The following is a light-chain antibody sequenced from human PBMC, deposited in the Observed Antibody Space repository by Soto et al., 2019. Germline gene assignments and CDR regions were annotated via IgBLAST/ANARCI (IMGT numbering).Light chain of an antibody. CDR3: QQYNNWPIT. Sequence: EIVLTQSPGTLSLSPGERATLSCRASQSVSSSYLAWYQQKPGQAPRLLIYGTSNRATGIPARFSGSGSGTDFTLTISRLEPEDFALYYCQQYNNWPITFGQGTRLEIK. J-gene: IGKJ5*01. CDR1: QSVSSSY. V-gene: IGKV3-20*01. CDR2: GTS.